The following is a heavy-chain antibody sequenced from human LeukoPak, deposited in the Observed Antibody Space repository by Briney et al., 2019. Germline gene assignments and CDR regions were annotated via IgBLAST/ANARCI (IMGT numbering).Heavy chain of an antibody. CDR2: ISSSSSYI. D-gene: IGHD4-23*01. CDR3: ARAPPATTVVTPGDY. CDR1: GFTFSSYS. J-gene: IGHJ4*02. V-gene: IGHV3-21*01. Sequence: PGGSLRLSCAASGFTFSSYSMNWVRQAPGKGLEWVSSISSSSSYIYYADSVKGRFTISRDNAKNSLYLQMNSLRAEDTAVYYCARAPPATTVVTPGDYWGQGTLVTVSS.